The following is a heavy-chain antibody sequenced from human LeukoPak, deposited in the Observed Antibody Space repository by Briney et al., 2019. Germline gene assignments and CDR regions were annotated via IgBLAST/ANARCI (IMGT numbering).Heavy chain of an antibody. J-gene: IGHJ2*01. CDR3: AKEGKLLWFGELSSYWYFDL. D-gene: IGHD3-10*01. CDR1: GFSFSSYA. CDR2: ITDSGGST. V-gene: IGHV3-23*01. Sequence: GGSLRLSCAASGFSFSSYAMSWVRQAPGKGLEWVSAITDSGGSTYHADSVKGRFTISRDNSKNTLYLQMNSLRAEDTAVYYCAKEGKLLWFGELSSYWYFDLWGRGTLVTVSS.